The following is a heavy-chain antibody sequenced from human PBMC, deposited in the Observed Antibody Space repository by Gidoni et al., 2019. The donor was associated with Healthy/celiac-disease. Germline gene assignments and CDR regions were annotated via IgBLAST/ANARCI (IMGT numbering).Heavy chain of an antibody. CDR1: GFTFSSYA. V-gene: IGHV3-23*01. Sequence: EVQLLESGGGLVQPGGSLRLSCAASGFTFSSYAMSCVRQAPGKGLEWVSAISGSGGSTYSADSVKGRFTISRDNSKNTLYLQMNSLRAEDTAVYYCAKGPYDYVWGSPYYFDYWGQGTLVTVSS. CDR2: ISGSGGST. J-gene: IGHJ4*02. D-gene: IGHD3-16*01. CDR3: AKGPYDYVWGSPYYFDY.